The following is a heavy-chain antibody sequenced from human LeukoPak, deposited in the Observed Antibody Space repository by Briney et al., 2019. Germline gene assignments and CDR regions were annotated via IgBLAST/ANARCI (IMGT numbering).Heavy chain of an antibody. J-gene: IGHJ5*02. CDR1: GYTFTSYG. D-gene: IGHD1-26*01. Sequence: ASVKVSCKASGYTFTSYGISWVRQAPGQGLEWMGWISAYNGNTNYAQKLQGRVTMTTDTSTSTAYMELRSLRSDDTAVYYCARDLSSIVGATDNWFDPWGQGTLVTVSS. CDR2: ISAYNGNT. V-gene: IGHV1-18*01. CDR3: ARDLSSIVGATDNWFDP.